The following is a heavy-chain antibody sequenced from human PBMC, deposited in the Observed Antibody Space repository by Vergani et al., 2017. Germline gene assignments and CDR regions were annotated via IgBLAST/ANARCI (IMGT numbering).Heavy chain of an antibody. CDR1: GFTFSSYA. J-gene: IGHJ5*02. V-gene: IGHV3-30*04. CDR3: AGDLTDDIVVVPAAPRVGWFDP. Sequence: QVQLVESGGGVVQPGRSLRLSCAASGFTFSSYAMHWVRQAPGKGLEWVAVISYDGSNKYYADSVKGRFTISRDNSKNTLYLQMNSLRAEDTAVYYCAGDLTDDIVVVPAAPRVGWFDPWGQGTLVTVSS. CDR2: ISYDGSNK. D-gene: IGHD2-2*01.